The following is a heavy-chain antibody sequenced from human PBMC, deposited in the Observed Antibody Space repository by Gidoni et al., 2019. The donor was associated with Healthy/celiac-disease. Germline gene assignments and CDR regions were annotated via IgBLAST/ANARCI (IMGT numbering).Heavy chain of an antibody. CDR1: GDRVSSNSSA. V-gene: IGHV6-1*01. J-gene: IGHJ6*02. CDR2: TYYRSKWYN. D-gene: IGHD4-4*01. CDR3: ARDSSNPYYYYYYGMDV. Sequence: QVQLQQSGPGLVKPSQTLSLTCSISGDRVSSNSSAWNWIRQSPSRGLEWLGRTYYRSKWYNDYAVSVKSRITINPDTSKNQFSLQLNSVTPEDTAVYYCARDSSNPYYYYYYGMDVWGQGTTVTVSS.